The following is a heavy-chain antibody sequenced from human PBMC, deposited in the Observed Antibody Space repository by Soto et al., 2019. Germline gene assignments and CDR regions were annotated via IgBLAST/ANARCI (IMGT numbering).Heavy chain of an antibody. V-gene: IGHV4-4*07. J-gene: IGHJ5*01. CDR3: ARQTTYSSSWFDY. Sequence: SETLSLTCTVSGGSIITYYWTWIRQPAGKGLEWVGRIYSSGSTSYNPSLKSRLTMSVDTSKNQFSLKLTSVTAADTALYYCARQTTYSSSWFDYWGHGTLVTVSS. CDR2: IYSSGST. CDR1: GGSIITYY. D-gene: IGHD6-13*01.